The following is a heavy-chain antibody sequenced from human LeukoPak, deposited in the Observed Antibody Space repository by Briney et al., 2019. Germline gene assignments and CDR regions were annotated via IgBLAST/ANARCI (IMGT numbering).Heavy chain of an antibody. J-gene: IGHJ4*02. CDR1: GGSFSNYY. CDR2: IKQDGSEK. Sequence: ETLSLTCAVYGGSFSNYYWSWVRQAPGKGLEWVANIKQDGSEKYYVDSVKGRFTISRDNAKNSLYLQMNSLRAEDTAVYYCARDPVGAGTFWSYFDYWGQGTLVTVSS. V-gene: IGHV3-7*01. CDR3: ARDPVGAGTFWSYFDY. D-gene: IGHD6-19*01.